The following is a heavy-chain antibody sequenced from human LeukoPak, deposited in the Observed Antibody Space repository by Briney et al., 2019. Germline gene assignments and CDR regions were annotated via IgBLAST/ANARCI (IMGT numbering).Heavy chain of an antibody. D-gene: IGHD3-22*01. CDR1: GFTFSSYG. Sequence: PGGSLRLSCAASGFTFSSYGMNWVRQAPGKGLEWVSAISGSGGSPYYADSVKGRFTISRDNAKNSLYLQMNSLRAEDTAVYYCARDNSIVVAIDAFDIWGQGTMVTVSS. CDR3: ARDNSIVVAIDAFDI. CDR2: ISGSGGSP. V-gene: IGHV3-23*01. J-gene: IGHJ3*02.